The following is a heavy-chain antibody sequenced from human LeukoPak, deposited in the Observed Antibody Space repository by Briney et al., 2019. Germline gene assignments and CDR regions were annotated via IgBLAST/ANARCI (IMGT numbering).Heavy chain of an antibody. CDR2: ISGSGDNT. Sequence: GGSLRLSCAASGFTFSSYAMSWVRQAPGKGLEWVSGISGSGDNTYYADSVKGRFSISRDSSKNTLYLQMNSLRAEDTAVYYCAKYAPPTTALTRFFDYWGQGTLVTVSS. D-gene: IGHD4-17*01. CDR3: AKYAPPTTALTRFFDY. J-gene: IGHJ4*02. CDR1: GFTFSSYA. V-gene: IGHV3-23*01.